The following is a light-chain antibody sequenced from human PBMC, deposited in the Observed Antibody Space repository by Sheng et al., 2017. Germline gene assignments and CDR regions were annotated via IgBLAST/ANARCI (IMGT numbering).Light chain of an antibody. V-gene: IGKV1-17*03. Sequence: DIQMTQSPSAMSASVGDRVTITCRASQGISKYLAWFQQKPGKVPKRLIYDISSLQSGVPSRFSGSGSGTEFTLTISSLQPEDFAIYYCLQHYTLPPSPFGQGTKLESK. CDR2: DIS. CDR3: LQHYTLPPSP. CDR1: QGISKY. J-gene: IGKJ2*01.